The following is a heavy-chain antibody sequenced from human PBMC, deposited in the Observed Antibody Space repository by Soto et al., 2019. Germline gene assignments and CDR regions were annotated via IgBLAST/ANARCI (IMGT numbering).Heavy chain of an antibody. Sequence: KPSETLSLTCTVSGGSISSSSYYWGWIRQPPGKGLEWIGSIYYSGSTYYNPSLKSRVTISVDTSKNQFSLKLSSVTAADTAVYYCAIISDLIAAPDYWGQGTLVTVSS. D-gene: IGHD6-6*01. V-gene: IGHV4-39*01. J-gene: IGHJ4*02. CDR2: IYYSGST. CDR1: GGSISSSSYY. CDR3: AIISDLIAAPDY.